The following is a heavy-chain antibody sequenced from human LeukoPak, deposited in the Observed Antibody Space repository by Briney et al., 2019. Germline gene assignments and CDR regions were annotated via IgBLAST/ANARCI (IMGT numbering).Heavy chain of an antibody. V-gene: IGHV4-59*01. CDR1: GGSISSYY. J-gene: IGHJ5*02. D-gene: IGHD1-26*01. Sequence: SETLSLTCTVSGGSISSYYWSWIRQPPGKGLEWIGYIYYSGSTNYNPSLKSRVTISVDTSKNQFSLKLSSVTAADTAVYYCARRSGSYRLNWFDPWGQGTLVTVSS. CDR2: IYYSGST. CDR3: ARRSGSYRLNWFDP.